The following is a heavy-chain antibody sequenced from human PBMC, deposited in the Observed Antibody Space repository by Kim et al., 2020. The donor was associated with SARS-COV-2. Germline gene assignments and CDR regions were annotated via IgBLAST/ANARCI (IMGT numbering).Heavy chain of an antibody. CDR2: IKQDGSET. V-gene: IGHV3-7*01. D-gene: IGHD1-26*01. CDR3: GGGARHDY. CDR1: GFAFSSYW. Sequence: GGSLRLSCTASGFAFSSYWMTWIRQVPGKGLEWVANIKQDGSETYYVDSVKGRFTISRNNAQNSLYQQMNSLGGDDTAVYYCGGGARHDYWGQGTLVTVSS. J-gene: IGHJ4*02.